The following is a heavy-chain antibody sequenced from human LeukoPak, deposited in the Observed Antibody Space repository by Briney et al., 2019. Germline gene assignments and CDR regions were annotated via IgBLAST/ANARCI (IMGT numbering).Heavy chain of an antibody. D-gene: IGHD1-26*01. V-gene: IGHV4-59*01. CDR2: IYYSGST. Sequence: SETLSLTCTVSGGSISSYYWSWIRQPPGKGLEWIGYIYYSGSTNYNPSLKSRVTISVDTSKNQFSLKLSSVTAADTAVYYCARGGYVSGSYFHSAFDIWGQGTMVTVSS. CDR1: GGSISSYY. CDR3: ARGGYVSGSYFHSAFDI. J-gene: IGHJ3*02.